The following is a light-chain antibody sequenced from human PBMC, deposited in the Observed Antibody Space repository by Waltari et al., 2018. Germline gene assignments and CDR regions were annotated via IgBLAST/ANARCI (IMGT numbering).Light chain of an antibody. V-gene: IGKV3-11*01. Sequence: EIVLTRSTATLPLSPGERAPLTCRASQSVSSYLAWYQQKPGQAPRLLIYDASNRATGIPARFSGSGSGTDFTLTISSLEPEDCAVYYCQQRSNWPITFGQGTRLEIK. CDR3: QQRSNWPIT. J-gene: IGKJ5*01. CDR2: DAS. CDR1: QSVSSY.